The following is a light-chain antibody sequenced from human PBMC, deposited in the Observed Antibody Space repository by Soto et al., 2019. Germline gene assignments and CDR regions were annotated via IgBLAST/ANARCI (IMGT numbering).Light chain of an antibody. CDR2: GAS. J-gene: IGKJ1*01. Sequence: EIVMTQSPSTLSVSPGERAPLSCRASQSISNNLAWYQQKPGQAPSLLFYGASNRASGVPARFSGSGSGTEFTLTISSLQSEDFAIYYCHQYNGWPRTFGQGTKVDI. CDR1: QSISNN. CDR3: HQYNGWPRT. V-gene: IGKV3-15*01.